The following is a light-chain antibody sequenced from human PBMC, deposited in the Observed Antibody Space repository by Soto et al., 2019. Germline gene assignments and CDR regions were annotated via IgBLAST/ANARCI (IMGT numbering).Light chain of an antibody. CDR3: QQLYSYPWT. CDR2: AAS. Sequence: DIQLTQSPSFLSASVGDRVTITCRASQGISSYLAWYQQKPGKAPKLLIFAASTLPSGVPSRFSGSGSGTEFTLTINSLQPEDFATYCCQQLYSYPWTFGQGTKVEIK. V-gene: IGKV1-9*01. CDR1: QGISSY. J-gene: IGKJ1*01.